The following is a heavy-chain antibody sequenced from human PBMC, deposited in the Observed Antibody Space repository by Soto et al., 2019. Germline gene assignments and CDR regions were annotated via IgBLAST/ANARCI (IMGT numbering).Heavy chain of an antibody. CDR1: GGSINSYW. CDR3: AREIGSHAYGEGY. V-gene: IGHV4-4*07. J-gene: IGHJ4*02. CDR2: VYSSGTT. Sequence: SETLSLTCSVSGGSINSYWWSWIRQPAGKGLEWIGRVYSSGTTDYNPSLNSRATLSVETSKNQFSLKLSSVTAADTAVYYCAREIGSHAYGEGYGGQGIQVTVSS. D-gene: IGHD3-10*01.